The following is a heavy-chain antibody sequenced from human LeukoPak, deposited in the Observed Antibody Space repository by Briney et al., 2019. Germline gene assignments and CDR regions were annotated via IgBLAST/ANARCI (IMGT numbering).Heavy chain of an antibody. CDR3: AVTSRYCSGGSCYSDFDY. V-gene: IGHV1-69*06. CDR1: GGTFSSYA. D-gene: IGHD2-15*01. CDR2: IIPIFGTP. J-gene: IGHJ4*02. Sequence: SVKVSCKASGGTFSSYAISWVRQAPVQGLEWMGGIIPIFGTPNYAQKFQGRVTITADKSTSTAYMGLSSLRSEDTAVYYCAVTSRYCSGGSCYSDFDYWGQGTLVTVSS.